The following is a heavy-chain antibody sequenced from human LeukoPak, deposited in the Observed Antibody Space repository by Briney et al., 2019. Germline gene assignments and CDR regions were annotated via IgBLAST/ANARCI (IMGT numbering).Heavy chain of an antibody. CDR2: IKNSGDTT. CDR1: GFTFSSYW. CDR3: AKVLGNSFDY. D-gene: IGHD2-15*01. V-gene: IGHV3-23*01. J-gene: IGHJ4*02. Sequence: PGGSLRLSCAASGFTFSSYWMNWVRQAPGKGLEWVSSIKNSGDTTYYADSVKGRFTISRDISKNTLYLQMNSLRAEDTAIYYCAKVLGNSFDYWGQGTLVTVSS.